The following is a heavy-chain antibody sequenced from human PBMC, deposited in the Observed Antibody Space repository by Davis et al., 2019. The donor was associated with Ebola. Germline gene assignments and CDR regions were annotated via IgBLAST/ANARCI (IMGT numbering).Heavy chain of an antibody. CDR2: FGTGGDT. CDR1: GFTFSSYA. V-gene: IGHV3-23*01. Sequence: GESLKISCAASGFTFSSYAMTWVRQAPGKGLEWVSTFGTGGDTYYADSVKGRFAISRDNSRGTLYLQMNSLRVEDSAIYYCVKDSSNTWFDIWGQGTLVTVSS. J-gene: IGHJ3*02. D-gene: IGHD2-2*02. CDR3: VKDSSNTWFDI.